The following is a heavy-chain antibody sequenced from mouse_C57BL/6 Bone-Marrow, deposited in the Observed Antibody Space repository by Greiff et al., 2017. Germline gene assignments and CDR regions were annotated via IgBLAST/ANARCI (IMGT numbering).Heavy chain of an antibody. CDR2: IYPRSGNT. D-gene: IGHD1-1*01. CDR1: GYTFTSYG. Sequence: VQLQESGAELARPGASVKLSCKASGYTFTSYGISWVKQRTGQGLEWIGEIYPRSGNTDYNEKFKGKATLTADKSSSTAYMELRSLTSEDSAVYFCARWVTTVVAPFGDWGQGTTLTVSS. V-gene: IGHV1-81*01. J-gene: IGHJ2*01. CDR3: ARWVTTVVAPFGD.